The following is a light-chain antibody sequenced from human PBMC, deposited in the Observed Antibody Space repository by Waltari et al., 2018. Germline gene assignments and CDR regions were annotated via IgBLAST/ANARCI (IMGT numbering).Light chain of an antibody. CDR3: NSRDSSGNHLGV. CDR2: AKN. J-gene: IGLJ3*02. Sequence: SSELTQDPAVSVALGQTVRLTCQGDSLRSYYASWYQQKPGQAPVLVIYAKNNRPSGIPDRFSGSSSGNTASLTITGAQAEDEADYYCNSRDSSGNHLGVFGGGTKLTVL. V-gene: IGLV3-19*01. CDR1: SLRSYY.